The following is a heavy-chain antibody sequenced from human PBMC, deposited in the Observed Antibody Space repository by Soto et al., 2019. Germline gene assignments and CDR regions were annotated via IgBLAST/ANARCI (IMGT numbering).Heavy chain of an antibody. CDR3: AGRFGGARGLDS. J-gene: IGHJ4*02. CDR1: GFSITTTCYS. Sequence: LQLQESGSRLVKPSQTLSLTCAVSGFSITTTCYSWRWIRQPPGKGLEWIGYIYHTGSTYYHSSVKGRGTISMERTKNQISLNLGSVTAADTSVYGCAGRFGGARGLDSWGEGTQVTFSS. D-gene: IGHD3-10*01. CDR2: IYHTGST. V-gene: IGHV4-30-2*01.